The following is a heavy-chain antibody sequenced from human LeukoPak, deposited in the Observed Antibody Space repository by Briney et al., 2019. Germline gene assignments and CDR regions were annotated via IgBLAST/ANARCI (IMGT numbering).Heavy chain of an antibody. J-gene: IGHJ4*02. D-gene: IGHD5-18*01. CDR1: RFTVSSNY. CDR2: IYSVGST. Sequence: GGSLRLSCAASRFTVSSNYMSWVRQAPGKGLEWVSVIYSVGSTYYADSVKGRFTISRDNSKNTLYLQMNSLRAEDTAVYYCARAPTRGYNYSNFDYWGQGTLVTVSS. V-gene: IGHV3-53*01. CDR3: ARAPTRGYNYSNFDY.